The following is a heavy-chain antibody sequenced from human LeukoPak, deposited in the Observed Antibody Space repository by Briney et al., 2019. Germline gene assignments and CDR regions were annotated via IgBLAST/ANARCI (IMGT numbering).Heavy chain of an antibody. CDR1: GYSFTSYW. Sequence: GESLKISCKGSGYSFTSYWIGRVRQMPGKGLEWMGIIYPGDSDTRYSPSFQGQVTISADKSISTAYLQWSSLKASDTAMYYCARCLRYSSGYYPFDAFDIWGQGTMVTVSS. V-gene: IGHV5-51*01. D-gene: IGHD3-22*01. CDR3: ARCLRYSSGYYPFDAFDI. CDR2: IYPGDSDT. J-gene: IGHJ3*02.